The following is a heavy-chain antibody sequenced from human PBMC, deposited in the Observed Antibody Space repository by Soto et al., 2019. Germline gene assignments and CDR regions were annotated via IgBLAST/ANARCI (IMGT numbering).Heavy chain of an antibody. CDR3: TRGPPRVQWFDP. CDR2: IYFTGST. CDR1: GGAVSSGTYY. Sequence: SETLSLTCTVSGGAVSSGTYYWSWIRQPPGKGLEWIGHIYFTGSTNYNPSLKSRVTMSLDTSRNQFSLKLSSVTAADAAVYYCTRGPPRVQWFDPWGLGTLVTVSS. J-gene: IGHJ5*02. V-gene: IGHV4-61*01.